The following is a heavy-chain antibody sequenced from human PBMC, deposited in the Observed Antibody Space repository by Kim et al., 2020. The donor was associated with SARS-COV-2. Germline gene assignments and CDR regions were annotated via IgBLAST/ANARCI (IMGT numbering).Heavy chain of an antibody. CDR3: ARHLNSGPELSEKWTADAFDI. V-gene: IGHV4-59*08. D-gene: IGHD1-7*01. CDR2: IYYSGST. J-gene: IGHJ3*02. CDR1: GGSISSYY. Sequence: SETLSLTCTVSGGSISSYYWSWIRQPPGKGLEWIGYIYYSGSTNYNPSLKSRVTISVDTSKNQFSLKLSSVTAADTAVYYCARHLNSGPELSEKWTADAFDIWGQGTMVTVSS.